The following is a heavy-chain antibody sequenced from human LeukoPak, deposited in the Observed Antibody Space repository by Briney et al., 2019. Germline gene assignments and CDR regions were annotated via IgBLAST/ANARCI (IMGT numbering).Heavy chain of an antibody. D-gene: IGHD5-18*01. V-gene: IGHV4-59*01. Sequence: SETLSLTCTVSGGSISSYYWSWIRQPPGKGLEWIGYIYYSGSTNYNPSLKSRVTISVDTSKNQFSLKLSSVTAADTAVYYCARASSYGRTPTFDYWGQGTLVTVSS. CDR1: GGSISSYY. CDR3: ARASSYGRTPTFDY. J-gene: IGHJ4*02. CDR2: IYYSGST.